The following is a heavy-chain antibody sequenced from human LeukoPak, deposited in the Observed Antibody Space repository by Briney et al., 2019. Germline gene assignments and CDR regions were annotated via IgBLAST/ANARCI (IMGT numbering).Heavy chain of an antibody. V-gene: IGHV3-21*01. J-gene: IGHJ4*02. CDR3: ARDFGDTMVRGPRFDY. D-gene: IGHD3-10*01. CDR1: GFTFSSYS. Sequence: GGSLRLSCAASGFTFSSYSMNWVRQAPGKGLEWVSSISSSSSYIYYADSVEGRFTISRDNAKNSLYLQMNSLRAEDTAVYYCARDFGDTMVRGPRFDYWGQGTLVTVSS. CDR2: ISSSSSYI.